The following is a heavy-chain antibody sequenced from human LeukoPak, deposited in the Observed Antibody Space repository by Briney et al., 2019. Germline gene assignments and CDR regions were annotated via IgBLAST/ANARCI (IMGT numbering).Heavy chain of an antibody. D-gene: IGHD3-9*01. V-gene: IGHV3-74*01. CDR2: ISGDGRNI. J-gene: IGHJ6*02. CDR3: TRDLMDYDVSTGLHHYYMDV. Sequence: PGGSLRVSCVASGFTFSSYWMHWVRQDPRKGLVWVSRISGDGRNINYADSVRGRFTISRDNAKNTLYLQMNTLRVEDTAVYYCTRDLMDYDVSTGLHHYYMDVWGQGTTVTVSS. CDR1: GFTFSSYW.